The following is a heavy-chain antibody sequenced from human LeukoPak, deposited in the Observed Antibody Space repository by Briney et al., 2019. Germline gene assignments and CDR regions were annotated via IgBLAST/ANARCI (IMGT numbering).Heavy chain of an antibody. CDR2: IKQDGSEK. V-gene: IGHV3-7*01. CDR3: ARDYDILTGYCRMDV. D-gene: IGHD3-9*01. Sequence: GGSLRLSCAASGFTFSSYWMSWVCQAPGKGLEWVANIKQDGSEKYYVDSVKGRFTISRDNAKNSLYLQMNSLRAEDTAVYYCARDYDILTGYCRMDVWGQGTTVTVSS. CDR1: GFTFSSYW. J-gene: IGHJ6*02.